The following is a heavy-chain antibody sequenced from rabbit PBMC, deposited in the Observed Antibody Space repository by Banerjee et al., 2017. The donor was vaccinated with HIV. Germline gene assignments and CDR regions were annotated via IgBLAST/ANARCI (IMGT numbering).Heavy chain of an antibody. J-gene: IGHJ4*01. D-gene: IGHD7-1*01. CDR2: IYTGDGST. CDR1: GIDFSSYYY. Sequence: QQQLEESGGGLVKPGGTLTLTCKASGIDFSSYYYMWWVRQAPGKGLEWIGCIYTGDGSTDYASWAKGRFTISKTSSTTVTLQMTSLTAADTATYFCARDLSGVTGWNFNLWGQGTLVTVS. CDR3: ARDLSGVTGWNFNL. V-gene: IGHV1S45*01.